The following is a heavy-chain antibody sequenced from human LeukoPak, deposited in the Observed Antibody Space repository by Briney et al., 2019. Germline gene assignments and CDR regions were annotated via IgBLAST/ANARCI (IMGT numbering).Heavy chain of an antibody. V-gene: IGHV3-30*04. CDR3: ARGAAAAEY. Sequence: GGSLRLSCAASGFTFSSYAMHWVRQAPGEGLEWVAVISYDGSNKYYADSVKGRFTISRDNSKNTLYLQMNSLRAEDTAVYYCARGAAAAEYWGQGTLVTVSS. CDR1: GFTFSSYA. J-gene: IGHJ4*02. CDR2: ISYDGSNK. D-gene: IGHD6-13*01.